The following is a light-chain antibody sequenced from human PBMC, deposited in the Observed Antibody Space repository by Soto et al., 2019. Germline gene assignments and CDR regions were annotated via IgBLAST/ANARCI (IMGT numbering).Light chain of an antibody. CDR3: SSYAASDNFVI. CDR2: EVY. V-gene: IGLV2-8*01. Sequence: QSVLTQPPSASGSPGQSVTISCTGTDSDVGGYNFVSWYQQHPGRAPKLMIYEVYQRPSGVPDRFSGSKSGNMASLTVSGLQAEDEANYYCSSYAASDNFVIFGGGTKVTVL. J-gene: IGLJ2*01. CDR1: DSDVGGYNF.